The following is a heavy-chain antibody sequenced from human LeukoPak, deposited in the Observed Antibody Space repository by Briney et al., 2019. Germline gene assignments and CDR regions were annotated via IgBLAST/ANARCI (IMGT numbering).Heavy chain of an antibody. CDR1: GDSISNYY. J-gene: IGHJ4*02. CDR3: ARHSSGWIYYFDY. V-gene: IGHV4-34*01. CDR2: INHSGST. Sequence: PSETLSLTCTVSGDSISNYYWSWIRQPPGKGLEWIGEINHSGSTYYNPSLKSRVTISVDTSKNQFSLKLSSVPAADTAVYYCARHSSGWIYYFDYWGQGTLVTVSS. D-gene: IGHD6-19*01.